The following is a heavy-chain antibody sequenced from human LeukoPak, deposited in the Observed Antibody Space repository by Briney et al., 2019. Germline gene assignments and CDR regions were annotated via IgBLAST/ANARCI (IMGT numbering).Heavy chain of an antibody. D-gene: IGHD6-19*01. CDR2: ISYAGST. CDR3: ARQLSGWYDADPY. V-gene: IGHV4-59*11. J-gene: IGHJ4*02. Sequence: EASETLSLTCTVSGGSISSHYWSWIRQPPGKELEWIGFISYAGSTNYNPSLKSRVTISVDTSKIQFSLKLTSVTAADTAVYYCARQLSGWYDADPYWGQGTLVTVSS. CDR1: GGSISSHY.